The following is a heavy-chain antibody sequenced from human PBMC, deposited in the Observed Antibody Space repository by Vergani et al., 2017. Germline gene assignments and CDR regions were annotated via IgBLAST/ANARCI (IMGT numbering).Heavy chain of an antibody. CDR3: ASDNARGVIGY. D-gene: IGHD3-10*01. Sequence: QVQLVESGGGVVQPGRSLRLSCAASGFTFSSYAMHWVRQAPGKGLEWVAVISYVGSNKYYADSVKGRFTISRDNSKNTLYLQMNSLSAEDTAVYYCASDNARGVIGYWGQGTLVTVSS. CDR1: GFTFSSYA. V-gene: IGHV3-30*01. CDR2: ISYVGSNK. J-gene: IGHJ4*02.